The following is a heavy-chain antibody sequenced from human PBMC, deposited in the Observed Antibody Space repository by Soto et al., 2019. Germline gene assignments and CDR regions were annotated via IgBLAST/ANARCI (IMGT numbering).Heavy chain of an antibody. CDR1: GFTFSSYG. CDR2: IWYDGSNK. Sequence: QVQLVESGGGVVQPGRSLRLSCAASGFTFSSYGMHWVRQAPGKGLEWVAVIWYDGSNKYYADSVKGRFTISRDNSKNTLYLQMTSLRAEDTAVYYCARVPGYSSGWYWYVDLWGRGTLITVSS. V-gene: IGHV3-33*01. CDR3: ARVPGYSSGWYWYVDL. J-gene: IGHJ2*01. D-gene: IGHD6-19*01.